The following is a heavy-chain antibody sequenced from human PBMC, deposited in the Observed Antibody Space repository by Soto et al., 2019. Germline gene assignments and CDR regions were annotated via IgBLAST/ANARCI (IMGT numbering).Heavy chain of an antibody. V-gene: IGHV4-4*02. CDR3: ATCQLGEYYYAMDM. Sequence: PSETLSLTCGVSGGSITTYKWWTWVRQTPGRGLEWIGEIYDSGNTRYNPSLRSRVTISKDTSKNQLSLKLNSVTAADTAVYYCATCQLGEYYYAMDMWGQGTTVTVSS. J-gene: IGHJ6*02. CDR1: GGSITTYKW. CDR2: IYDSGNT. D-gene: IGHD7-27*01.